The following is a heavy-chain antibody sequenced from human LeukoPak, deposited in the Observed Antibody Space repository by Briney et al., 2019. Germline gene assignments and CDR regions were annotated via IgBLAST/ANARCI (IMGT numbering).Heavy chain of an antibody. D-gene: IGHD3-3*02. CDR3: ARGGGLRIFGVVTPWPLWD. CDR1: GYSFTTYW. CDR2: IYPGDSDT. J-gene: IGHJ4*02. V-gene: IGHV5-51*01. Sequence: GESLKISCKGSGYSFTTYWIGWVRQMPGKGLEWMGIIYPGDSDTTYSPSFQGQVTISADKSISTAYLQWSSLKASDSAMYYCARGGGLRIFGVVTPWPLWDWGQGTLVTASS.